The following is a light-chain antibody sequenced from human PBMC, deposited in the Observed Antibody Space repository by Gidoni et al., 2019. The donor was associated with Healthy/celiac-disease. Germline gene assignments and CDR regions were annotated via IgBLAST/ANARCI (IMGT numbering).Light chain of an antibody. Sequence: SSELTQDPAVSVSLGQTVRITCQGDSRRSYYASWYQQKPGQAPVLVIYGKNNRPSGIPDRFSGSSSGNTASLTITGAQAEDEADYYCNSRDSSGNHVVFGGGTKRTVL. CDR1: SRRSYY. J-gene: IGLJ2*01. CDR3: NSRDSSGNHVV. CDR2: GKN. V-gene: IGLV3-19*01.